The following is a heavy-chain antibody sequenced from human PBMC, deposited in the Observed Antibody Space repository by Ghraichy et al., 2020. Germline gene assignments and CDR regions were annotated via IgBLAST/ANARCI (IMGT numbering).Heavy chain of an antibody. Sequence: GGSLRLSCAASGFTFSRYWMSWVRQAPGKGLEWVANIKRDGGEKYYVDSVKGRFTISRDNAKNSVYLQMNSLRAEDTAVYYCARGGSGGSFDNWCQGTLVTVSS. J-gene: IGHJ4*02. CDR1: GFTFSRYW. CDR2: IKRDGGEK. CDR3: ARGGSGGSFDN. V-gene: IGHV3-7*01. D-gene: IGHD2-15*01.